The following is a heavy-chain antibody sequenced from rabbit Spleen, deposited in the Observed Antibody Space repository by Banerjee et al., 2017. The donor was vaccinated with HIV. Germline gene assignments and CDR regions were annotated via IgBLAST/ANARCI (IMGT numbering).Heavy chain of an antibody. CDR2: INMVTGKS. CDR1: GVSFNDKDV. V-gene: IGHV1S45*01. D-gene: IGHD8-1*01. J-gene: IGHJ6*01. Sequence: QEQLEESGGGLVKPEGSLTLTCKASGVSFNDKDVMCWVRQAPGKGLEWIACINMVTGKSVYASWAKGRFTMSRTSSTTVTLEMTSLTAADTATYFCARDTGSSFSSYGMDLWGPGTLVTVS. CDR3: ARDTGSSFSSYGMDL.